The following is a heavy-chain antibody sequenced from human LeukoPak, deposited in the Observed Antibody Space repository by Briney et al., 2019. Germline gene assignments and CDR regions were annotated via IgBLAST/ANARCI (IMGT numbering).Heavy chain of an antibody. Sequence: PSETLSLTCTVSGDSISSDNYFWSWIRQPAGKGLEWIGRIDRRGSSNFKPFLKSRVTISVDTSKNQFSLKLTSMTAADTAVYYCAKGAGPPWFDPWGQGILVTVSS. CDR2: IDRRGSS. D-gene: IGHD6-19*01. CDR1: GDSISSDNYF. J-gene: IGHJ5*02. CDR3: AKGAGPPWFDP. V-gene: IGHV4-61*02.